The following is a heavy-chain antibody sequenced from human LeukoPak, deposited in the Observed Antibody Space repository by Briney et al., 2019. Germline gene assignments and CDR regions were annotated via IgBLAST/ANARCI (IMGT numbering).Heavy chain of an antibody. CDR3: ARGRGYFGY. Sequence: SETLSLTCTVSGGSVSSGSYYWSWIRQPPEKGLEWIGYIFDSGSTNYNPSFKSRVTISVDTSKNQISLKLSSVTAADTAVYYCARGRGYFGYWGQGTLVTVSS. J-gene: IGHJ4*02. V-gene: IGHV4-61*01. CDR1: GGSVSSGSYY. CDR2: IFDSGST.